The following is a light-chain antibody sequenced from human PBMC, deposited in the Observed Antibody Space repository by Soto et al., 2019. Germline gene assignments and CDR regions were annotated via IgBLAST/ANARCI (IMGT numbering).Light chain of an antibody. CDR2: GAS. J-gene: IGKJ1*01. CDR3: QQRSNWWT. CDR1: QSVSSN. V-gene: IGKV3-15*01. Sequence: EIVMTQSPATLSVSPGERATLSCRASQSVSSNLAWYQQKPGQAPRLLIYGASTRATGIPARFSGSGSGTDFTLTISSLEPEDFAVYYCQQRSNWWTFGQGTK.